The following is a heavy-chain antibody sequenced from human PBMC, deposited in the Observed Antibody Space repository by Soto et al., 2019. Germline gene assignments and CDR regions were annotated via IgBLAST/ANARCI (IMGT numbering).Heavy chain of an antibody. D-gene: IGHD6-6*01. CDR1: GGSFSGYY. Sequence: SETLSLTCAVYGGSFSGYYWSWIRHPPGKGLEWIGEINHSGSTNYNPSLKSRVTISVDTSKNQFSLKLSSVTAADTAVYYCARGPPAARPAAYYYYGMDVWGQGTTVTVSS. J-gene: IGHJ6*02. CDR2: INHSGST. V-gene: IGHV4-34*01. CDR3: ARGPPAARPAAYYYYGMDV.